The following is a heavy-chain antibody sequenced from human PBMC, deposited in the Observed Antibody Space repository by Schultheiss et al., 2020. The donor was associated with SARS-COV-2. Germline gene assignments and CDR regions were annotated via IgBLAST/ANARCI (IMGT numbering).Heavy chain of an antibody. CDR1: GYTFTSYG. V-gene: IGHV1-8*02. CDR3: ARGPDVGCLLN. CDR2: IIPIFGTA. Sequence: ASVKVSCKASGYTFTSYGISWVRQAPGQGLEWMGWIIPIFGTANYAQKFQGRVTMTRNTSISTAYMELSSLRSEDTAVYYCARGPDVGCLLNWGQGTLVTVSS. D-gene: IGHD2-15*01. J-gene: IGHJ4*02.